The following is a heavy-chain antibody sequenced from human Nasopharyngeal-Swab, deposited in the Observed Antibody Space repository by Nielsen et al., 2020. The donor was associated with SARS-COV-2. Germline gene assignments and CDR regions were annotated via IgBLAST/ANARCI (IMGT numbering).Heavy chain of an antibody. J-gene: IGHJ4*02. D-gene: IGHD3-10*01. V-gene: IGHV1-24*01. CDR2: FDPEDGET. CDR1: GYTLTELS. Sequence: ASVQVSCKVSGYTLTELSMHWLRQAPAKGLEWMGGFDPEDGETIYAQKFQGRVTMTEDTSTDTAYMELSSLRSEDTAVYYCATDRRVTLSHYFDYWGQGTLVTVSS. CDR3: ATDRRVTLSHYFDY.